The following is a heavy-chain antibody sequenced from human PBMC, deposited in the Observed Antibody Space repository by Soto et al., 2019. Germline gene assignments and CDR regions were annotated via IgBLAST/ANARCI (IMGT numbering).Heavy chain of an antibody. D-gene: IGHD6-13*01. Sequence: GGSLRLSCAASGFTFSSHWMSWVRQAPGKGLEWVANIKQDGSEKYYVDSVKGRFTISRDNAKNSLYLQMNSLRAEDTAVYYCARDLSHSSSWPSYYYYYYGMDVWGQGTTVTVSS. CDR1: GFTFSSHW. J-gene: IGHJ6*02. V-gene: IGHV3-7*01. CDR2: IKQDGSEK. CDR3: ARDLSHSSSWPSYYYYYYGMDV.